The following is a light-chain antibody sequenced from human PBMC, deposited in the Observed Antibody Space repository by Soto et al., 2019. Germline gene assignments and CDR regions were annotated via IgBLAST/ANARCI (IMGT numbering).Light chain of an antibody. V-gene: IGLV6-57*01. Sequence: NFMLTQPHSVSESPGKTVTISCTRSSGSTASNYVQWYQQRPGSSPTTVIYEDNQRPSGVPDRFSGSIDSSSNSASLTISGLKTEDEADYYCQSYDSDNQVFGGGTKLTVL. CDR2: EDN. CDR1: SGSTASNY. CDR3: QSYDSDNQV. J-gene: IGLJ3*02.